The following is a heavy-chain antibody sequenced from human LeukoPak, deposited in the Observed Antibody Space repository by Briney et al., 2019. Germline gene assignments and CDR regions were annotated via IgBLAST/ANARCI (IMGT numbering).Heavy chain of an antibody. CDR2: TSYDGSHK. Sequence: PGGSLRLSCAASGFTFSSYGMHWVRQAPGRGLGWGAVTSYDGSHKCYAASVKGRFTISRDNSKNTLFLQMNSLRADDTAVYYCVRVHVGTDMVDIDYWGQGTLVTVSS. V-gene: IGHV3-30*03. D-gene: IGHD5-18*01. CDR1: GFTFSSYG. CDR3: VRVHVGTDMVDIDY. J-gene: IGHJ4*02.